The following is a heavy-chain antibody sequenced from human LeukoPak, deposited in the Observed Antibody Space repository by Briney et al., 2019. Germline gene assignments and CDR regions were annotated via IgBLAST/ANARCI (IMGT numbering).Heavy chain of an antibody. Sequence: HSGGSLRLSCRASGYTFCDYGMHWVRQAPGKGLEWLSVISYSGVVKFYADSVKGRFTISRDNSKNTLYLQMNNLADEDTPVYYCSNDAAVLTSGIAASSHEYWGQGTLVTVSS. V-gene: IGHV3-30*18. CDR2: ISYSGVVK. CDR3: SNDAAVLTSGIAASSHEY. CDR1: GYTFCDYG. J-gene: IGHJ4*02. D-gene: IGHD6-25*01.